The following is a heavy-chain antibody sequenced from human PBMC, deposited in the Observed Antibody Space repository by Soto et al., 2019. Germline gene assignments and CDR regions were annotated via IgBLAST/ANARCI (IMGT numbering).Heavy chain of an antibody. CDR3: ARTLLSSPPV. V-gene: IGHV3-48*02. J-gene: IGHJ4*02. Sequence: QPGGSLRLSCVASGFNFGAYNMNWVRQAPGKGLEWVAFISSSGRATYHADSVQGRFSISRDNAENTLYLEMSSLTDEDTAVYYCARTLLSSPPVWGQGSPVTVSS. CDR2: ISSSGRAT. CDR1: GFNFGAYN. D-gene: IGHD2-15*01.